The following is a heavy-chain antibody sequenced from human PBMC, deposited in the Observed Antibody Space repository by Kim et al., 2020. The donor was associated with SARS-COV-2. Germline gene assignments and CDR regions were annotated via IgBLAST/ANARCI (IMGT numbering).Heavy chain of an antibody. CDR3: ARAHGGNFDY. J-gene: IGHJ4*02. Sequence: STYYNPSLKSRVTISVDTSKNQFSLKLSSVTAADTAVYYCARAHGGNFDYWGQGTLVTVSS. CDR2: ST. V-gene: IGHV4-30-2*05. D-gene: IGHD2-15*01.